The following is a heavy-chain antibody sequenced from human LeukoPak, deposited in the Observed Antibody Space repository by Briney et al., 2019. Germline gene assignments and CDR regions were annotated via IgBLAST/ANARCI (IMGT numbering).Heavy chain of an antibody. CDR1: GGSFSGYY. CDR2: INHSGST. D-gene: IGHD6-19*01. J-gene: IGHJ4*02. Sequence: PSETLSLTCAVYGGSFSGYYWSWIRQPPGKGLEWIGEINHSGSTNYNPSLKSRVTISVDTSKNQFSLKLSSVTAADTAVYYCARLPRGRAVAGTGPQQIDYWGQGTLVTVSS. V-gene: IGHV4-34*01. CDR3: ARLPRGRAVAGTGPQQIDY.